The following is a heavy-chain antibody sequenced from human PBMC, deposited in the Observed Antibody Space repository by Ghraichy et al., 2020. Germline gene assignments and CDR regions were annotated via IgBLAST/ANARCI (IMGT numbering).Heavy chain of an antibody. CDR2: ISTTGSTM. D-gene: IGHD3-22*01. CDR1: GFTFSDYY. Sequence: GGSLRLSCAASGFTFSDYYMSWIRQAPGKGLEWVSHISTTGSTMYYADSVKGRFAISRDNAKKSLHLQMHSLRAEATAVYYCARDKRYYYDRSAYSDAEWFDPWGQGTLVTVSS. CDR3: ARDKRYYYDRSAYSDAEWFDP. J-gene: IGHJ5*02. V-gene: IGHV3-11*01.